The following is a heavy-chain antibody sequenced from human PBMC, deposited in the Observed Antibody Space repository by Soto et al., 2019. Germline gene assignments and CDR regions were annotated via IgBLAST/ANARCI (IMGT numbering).Heavy chain of an antibody. CDR1: GFTFSTYP. D-gene: IGHD2-8*02. J-gene: IGHJ4*02. Sequence: GGSLRLSCAASGFTFSTYPMHWVRQGPGTGLEYVAGISGNGGSTHYANSVKGRFTISRDNSKSTLYLQMGSLRAEDMAVYYCARDYCPGGVCYTIFDYWGQGPLVTVSS. V-gene: IGHV3-64*01. CDR2: ISGNGGST. CDR3: ARDYCPGGVCYTIFDY.